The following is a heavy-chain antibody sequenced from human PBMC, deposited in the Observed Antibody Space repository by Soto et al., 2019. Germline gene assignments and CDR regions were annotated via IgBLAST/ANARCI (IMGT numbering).Heavy chain of an antibody. D-gene: IGHD2-15*01. J-gene: IGHJ5*02. Sequence: QVHLQESGPGLVKPSETLSLTCTVSGGSISSDYWTWVRQPPGKGLEWIGYRYYSGTAKYNSSLKSRVTIPVDTSKNQFYLKLSSVTVADTAVYYCARLSVADWFDPWGQGIQVTVSS. CDR2: RYYSGTA. CDR3: ARLSVADWFDP. CDR1: GGSISSDY. V-gene: IGHV4-59*01.